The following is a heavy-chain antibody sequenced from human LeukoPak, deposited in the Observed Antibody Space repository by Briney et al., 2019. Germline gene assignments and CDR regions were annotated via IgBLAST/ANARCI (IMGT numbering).Heavy chain of an antibody. J-gene: IGHJ6*02. D-gene: IGHD3-9*01. V-gene: IGHV1-8*01. CDR3: ARDISHDILTGYQYYYYGMDV. CDR1: GYTFTSYD. CDR2: MNPNSGNT. Sequence: GASVKVSCKASGYTFTSYDINWVRQATGQGLEWMGWMNPNSGNTGYAQKFQGRVTMTTDTSTSTAYMGLRSLRSDDTAVYYCARDISHDILTGYQYYYYGMDVWGQGTTVTVSS.